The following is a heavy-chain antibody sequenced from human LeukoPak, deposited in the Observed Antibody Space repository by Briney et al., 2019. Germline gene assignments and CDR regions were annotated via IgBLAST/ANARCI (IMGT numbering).Heavy chain of an antibody. V-gene: IGHV3-21*01. D-gene: IGHD6-6*01. CDR1: GFTFSSHS. Sequence: GGSLRLSCAASGFTFSSHSMNWVRPAPGKGLEWVSSISSSSSYIYYADSVKGRFTISRDNAKNSLYLQMNSLRAEDTAVYYCARGSRWFDPWGQGTLVTVSS. CDR3: ARGSRWFDP. J-gene: IGHJ5*02. CDR2: ISSSSSYI.